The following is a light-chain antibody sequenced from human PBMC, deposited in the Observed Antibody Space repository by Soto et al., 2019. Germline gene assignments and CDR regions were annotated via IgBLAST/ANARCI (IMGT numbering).Light chain of an antibody. CDR3: QQYNSYSWT. CDR1: QSFSSC. CDR2: KAS. V-gene: IGKV1-5*03. Sequence: DIQMTQSPSTLSAAGGDRVTITCRASQSFSSCLAWFQQKPGKAHKLLIYKASTLESGVPSRFSGSGSGTEFTLTISSLQPDDFATYYCQQYNSYSWTFGQGTKVEIK. J-gene: IGKJ1*01.